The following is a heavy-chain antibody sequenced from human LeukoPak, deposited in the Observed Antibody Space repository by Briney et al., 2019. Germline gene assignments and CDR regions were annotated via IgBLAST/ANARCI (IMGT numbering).Heavy chain of an antibody. Sequence: TGGSLRLSCAASGFAFSSYWMSWVRQAPGNGLEWVANIKQDGSEKYYVDSVKGRFTISRDNAKNSLYLQMNRLRAEDRAVYYCARDRCSSTSCFIDYWGQGTLVTVSS. CDR1: GFAFSSYW. CDR3: ARDRCSSTSCFIDY. J-gene: IGHJ4*02. D-gene: IGHD2-2*01. V-gene: IGHV3-7*04. CDR2: IKQDGSEK.